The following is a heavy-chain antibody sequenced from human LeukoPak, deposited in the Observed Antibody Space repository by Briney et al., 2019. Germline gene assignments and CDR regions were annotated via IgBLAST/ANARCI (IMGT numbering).Heavy chain of an antibody. CDR1: GFTFSSYD. CDR3: TTDPRD. J-gene: IGHJ4*02. Sequence: PGGSLRLSCAASGFTFSSYDMNWVRQAPGKGLEWVGRIKSKNDGGTTDYAAPVKDRFTISRDDSKHTVHLQMNSLKTEDTAVYFCTTDPRDWGQGTLVTVSS. CDR2: IKSKNDGGTT. V-gene: IGHV3-15*01.